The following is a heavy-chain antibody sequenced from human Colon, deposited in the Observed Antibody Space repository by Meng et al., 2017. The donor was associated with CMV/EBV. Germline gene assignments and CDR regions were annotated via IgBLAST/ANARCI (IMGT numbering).Heavy chain of an antibody. J-gene: IGHJ4*02. CDR3: ARVRITMIVDD. Sequence: SETLSLTCTVSGGSISSSSYYWGWIRQPPGKGLEWIGSIYYSGSTYYKPSLKSRVTISVDTSKNQFSLKLSSVTAADTAVYYCARVRITMIVDDWGQGTLVTVSS. V-gene: IGHV4-39*01. D-gene: IGHD3-22*01. CDR2: IYYSGST. CDR1: GGSISSSSYY.